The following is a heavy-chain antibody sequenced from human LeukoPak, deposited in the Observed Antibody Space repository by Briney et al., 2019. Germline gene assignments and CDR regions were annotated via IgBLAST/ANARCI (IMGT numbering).Heavy chain of an antibody. J-gene: IGHJ4*02. CDR1: GFTFSTYS. Sequence: QSGGSLRLSCAASGFTFSTYSMNWVRQAPGKGLEWVAVISYDGSNKYYADSVKGRFTISRDNSKNTLYLQMNSLRAEDTAVYYCARDLRTISCSGGSCYSIWGQGTLVTVSS. CDR2: ISYDGSNK. CDR3: ARDLRTISCSGGSCYSI. V-gene: IGHV3-30*03. D-gene: IGHD2-15*01.